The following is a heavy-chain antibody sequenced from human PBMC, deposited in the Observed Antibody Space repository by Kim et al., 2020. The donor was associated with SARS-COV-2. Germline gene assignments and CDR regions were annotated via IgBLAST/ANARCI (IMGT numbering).Heavy chain of an antibody. V-gene: IGHV3-15*01. CDR3: TTFPVRGLSAFDI. J-gene: IGHJ3*02. Sequence: GGSLRLSCAGSRFTFSNAWLSWVRQAPGKGLEWVGHIKSKADGGTTDYAAPVKGRFTISRDDSKNTLFLHMSSLQSEDTAVYYCTTFPVRGLSAFDIWGQGTMDTVSS. CDR2: IKSKADGGTT. CDR1: RFTFSNAW. D-gene: IGHD6-19*01.